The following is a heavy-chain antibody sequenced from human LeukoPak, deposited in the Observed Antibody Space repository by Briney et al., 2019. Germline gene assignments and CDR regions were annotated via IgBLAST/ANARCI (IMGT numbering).Heavy chain of an antibody. D-gene: IGHD3-22*01. Sequence: ASVKVSCKASGYTFTSYDITWVRQATGQGLEWMGWMNPNSGNTGYAQKFQGRVTMTRNTSISTAYMELSSLRSEDTAVYYCARGPYYYDSSGYWGHAFDIWGQGTMVTVSS. CDR2: MNPNSGNT. V-gene: IGHV1-8*01. CDR3: ARGPYYYDSSGYWGHAFDI. J-gene: IGHJ3*02. CDR1: GYTFTSYD.